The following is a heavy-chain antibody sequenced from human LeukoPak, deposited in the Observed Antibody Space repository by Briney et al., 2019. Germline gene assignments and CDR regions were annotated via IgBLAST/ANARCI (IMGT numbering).Heavy chain of an antibody. J-gene: IGHJ4*02. CDR1: GFTFSSYG. V-gene: IGHV3-30*18. CDR2: ISYDGSNK. Sequence: GGSLRLSCAASGFTFSSYGMHWVRQAPGKGLEWVAVISYDGSNKYYADSVKGRFTISRDNSKNTLYLQMNSLRVEDTAVYYCAKDHHAFDYWGQGTLVTVSS. CDR3: AKDHHAFDY.